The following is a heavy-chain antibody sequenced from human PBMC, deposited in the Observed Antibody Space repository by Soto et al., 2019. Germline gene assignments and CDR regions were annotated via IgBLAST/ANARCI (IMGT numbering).Heavy chain of an antibody. CDR2: IYASGST. Sequence: PSETLYLTCTVSGGSISSYFWSWIGQPAGKGLESIGRIYASGSTNYNPSLKSRVTMSVDTSKNQFSLELTSVTAADTAVYYCARDFYGGTSSGYYYYGMDVWGQGTTVTVSS. J-gene: IGHJ6*02. CDR3: ARDFYGGTSSGYYYYGMDV. CDR1: GGSISSYF. D-gene: IGHD3-22*01. V-gene: IGHV4-4*07.